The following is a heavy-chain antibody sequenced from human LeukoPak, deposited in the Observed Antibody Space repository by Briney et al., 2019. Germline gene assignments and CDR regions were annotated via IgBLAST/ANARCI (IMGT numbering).Heavy chain of an antibody. CDR3: ARQWLVNG. CDR1: GFPFSSHG. Sequence: PGGSLRLSCAGSGFPFSSHGMNGVRQAPGKGLEWFSGISPGGPTYYADSVKGRFTISRDNSKNTLYLQMNSVRAEDTAIYYCARQWLVNGWGQGTLVTASS. V-gene: IGHV3-23*01. D-gene: IGHD6-19*01. CDR2: ISPGGPT. J-gene: IGHJ4*02.